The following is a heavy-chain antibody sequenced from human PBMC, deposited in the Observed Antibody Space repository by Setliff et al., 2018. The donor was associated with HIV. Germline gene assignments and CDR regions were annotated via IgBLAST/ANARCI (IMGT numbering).Heavy chain of an antibody. CDR1: GDSIRGSGDY. CDR3: ARLSTGDLRLFEY. V-gene: IGHV4-61*09. Sequence: SETLSLTCSVSGDSIRGSGDYWSWVRQPAGKRPEWIGHIYVTGSTAYKPYLRGRATISLDTSKNQFSLKLTSVTAADTSVYFCARLSTGDLRLFEYWGHGALVTVSS. D-gene: IGHD4-17*01. CDR2: IYVTGST. J-gene: IGHJ4*01.